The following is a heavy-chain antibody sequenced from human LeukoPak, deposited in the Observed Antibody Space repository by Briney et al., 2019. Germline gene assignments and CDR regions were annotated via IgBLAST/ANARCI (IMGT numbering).Heavy chain of an antibody. D-gene: IGHD2-21*01. CDR1: GFTFSSYA. V-gene: IGHV3-30*04. CDR2: ISYDGSNK. Sequence: GGSLRLSCAASGFTFSSYAMHWVRQAPGKGLEWVAVISYDGSNKYYADSVKGRFTISRDNSKNTLHLQMNSLRAEDTAIYYCAKKIFQGWGFYFDYWGQGTLVTVSS. CDR3: AKKIFQGWGFYFDY. J-gene: IGHJ4*02.